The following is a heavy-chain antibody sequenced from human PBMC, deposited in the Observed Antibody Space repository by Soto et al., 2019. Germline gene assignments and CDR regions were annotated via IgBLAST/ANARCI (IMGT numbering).Heavy chain of an antibody. CDR3: AKDYYYYDSSGYYS. Sequence: QVQLVESGGGVVQPGRSLRLSCAASGFTFSSYGMHWVRQAPGKGLEWVAVISYDGSNKYYADSVKGRFTISRDNSKNTLYLQRNSLGAEDTAVYYCAKDYYYYDSSGYYSWGQGTLVTVSS. CDR1: GFTFSSYG. J-gene: IGHJ1*01. CDR2: ISYDGSNK. D-gene: IGHD3-22*01. V-gene: IGHV3-30*18.